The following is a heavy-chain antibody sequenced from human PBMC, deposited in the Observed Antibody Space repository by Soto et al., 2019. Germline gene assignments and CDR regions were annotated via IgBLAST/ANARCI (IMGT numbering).Heavy chain of an antibody. J-gene: IGHJ4*02. D-gene: IGHD3-10*01. Sequence: QAQLVESGGGVVQPGRSLRLSCAASGFAFSSYGMHWVRQAPGTGLEWVAVISYDGSLQHYADSVKGRFTISRDNSKNMELLQMSSLRAEDTAVYYCVSDRGYGHASVPYSWGQRTLVSLSS. V-gene: IGHV3-30*03. CDR2: ISYDGSLQ. CDR3: VSDRGYGHASVPYS. CDR1: GFAFSSYG.